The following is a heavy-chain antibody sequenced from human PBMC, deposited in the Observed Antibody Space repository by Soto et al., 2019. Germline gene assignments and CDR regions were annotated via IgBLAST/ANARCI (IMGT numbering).Heavy chain of an antibody. V-gene: IGHV4-59*01. D-gene: IGHD1-26*01. CDR3: ARERGSLNYYYYGMDV. CDR1: GGSISSYY. Sequence: TSETLSLTCTVSGGSISSYYWSWIRQPPGKGLEWIGYIYYSGSTNYNPSLKSRVTISVDTSKNQFSLKLSSVAAADTAVYYCARERGSLNYYYYGMDVWGQGTTVTVSS. CDR2: IYYSGST. J-gene: IGHJ6*02.